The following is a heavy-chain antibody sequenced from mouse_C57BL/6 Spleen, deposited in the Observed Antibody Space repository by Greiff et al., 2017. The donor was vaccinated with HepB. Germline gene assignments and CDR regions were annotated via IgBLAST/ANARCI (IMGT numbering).Heavy chain of an antibody. Sequence: QVQLQQSGAELVRPGASVTLSCKASGYTFTDYEMHWVKQTPVQGLEWIGAIDPETGGTAYNQKFKGKAILTADKSSSTAYMELRSLTSEDSAVYYCAGGGSFAYWGQGTLVTVAA. J-gene: IGHJ3*01. CDR1: GYTFTDYE. V-gene: IGHV1-15*01. CDR3: AGGGSFAY. CDR2: IDPETGGT. D-gene: IGHD1-1*01.